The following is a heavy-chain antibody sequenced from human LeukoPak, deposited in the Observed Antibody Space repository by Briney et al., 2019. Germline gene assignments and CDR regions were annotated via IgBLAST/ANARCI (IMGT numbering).Heavy chain of an antibody. V-gene: IGHV3-30*18. CDR1: GFTFSSYG. D-gene: IGHD5-12*01. CDR2: ISYDGSNK. CDR3: AKDAGGYPSY. J-gene: IGHJ4*02. Sequence: GRSLRLSCAASGFTFSSYGMHWVRQAPGKGLEWVAVISYDGSNKYYADSVKGRFTISRDNSKNTLYLQMNSLRAEDTAVYYCAKDAGGYPSYWGQGTLVTVSS.